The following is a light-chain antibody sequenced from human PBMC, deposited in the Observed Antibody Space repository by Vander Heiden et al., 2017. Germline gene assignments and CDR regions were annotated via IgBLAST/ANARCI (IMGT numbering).Light chain of an antibody. CDR2: DVS. CDR3: SSYTSSDTLWV. J-gene: IGLJ3*02. V-gene: IGLV2-14*03. CDR1: SSDIGTYKY. Sequence: QSALTQPASVSGSPGQSITISCTGTSSDIGTYKYVSWYQQHPDKAPQLMIYDVSNRPSGISNRFSGSKSGNTASLTISGLQSEDEAYYFCSSYTSSDTLWVFGGGTKLTVL.